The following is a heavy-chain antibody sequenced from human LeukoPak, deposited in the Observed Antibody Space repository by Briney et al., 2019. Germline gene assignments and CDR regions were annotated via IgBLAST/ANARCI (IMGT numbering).Heavy chain of an antibody. D-gene: IGHD1-26*01. J-gene: IGHJ5*02. V-gene: IGHV1-18*01. CDR3: ARASGSYRRYNWFDP. CDR1: GYTFTSYG. Sequence: GALVKVSCKASGYTFTSYGISWVRQAPGQGLEWMGWISAYNGNTNYAQKLQGRVTMTTDTSTSTAYMELRSLRSDDTAVYYCARASGSYRRYNWFDPWGQGTLVTVSS. CDR2: ISAYNGNT.